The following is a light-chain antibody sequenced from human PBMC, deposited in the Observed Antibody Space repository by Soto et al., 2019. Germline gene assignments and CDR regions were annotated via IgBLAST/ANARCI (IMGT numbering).Light chain of an antibody. CDR2: GAS. J-gene: IGKJ5*01. CDR1: QSISSNY. CDR3: QQRSNWPIT. Sequence: EIVLTQSPGTLSLSPGERATLSCRASQSISSNYLAWYQQKPGQAPRLLIYGASRRATGIPARFSGSGSGTDFTLTISSLEPEDFAVYYCQQRSNWPITFGQGTRLEIK. V-gene: IGKV3D-20*02.